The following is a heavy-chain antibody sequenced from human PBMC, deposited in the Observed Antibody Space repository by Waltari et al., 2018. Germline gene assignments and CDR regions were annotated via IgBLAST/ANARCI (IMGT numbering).Heavy chain of an antibody. CDR1: GYTFTSYY. CDR3: ARAGYSYGSHSYPFYYMDV. D-gene: IGHD5-18*01. V-gene: IGHV1-46*01. Sequence: QVQLVQSGAEVKKPGASVKVSCEASGYTFTSYYMHWVRQAPGQGLEWMGIINPSGGSTSYAQKFQGRVTMTRDTSTSTVYMELSSLRSEDTAVYYCARAGYSYGSHSYPFYYMDVWGKGTTVTISS. J-gene: IGHJ6*03. CDR2: INPSGGST.